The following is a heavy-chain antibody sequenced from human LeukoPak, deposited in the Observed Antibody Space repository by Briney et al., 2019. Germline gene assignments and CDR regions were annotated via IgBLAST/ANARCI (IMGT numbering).Heavy chain of an antibody. J-gene: IGHJ4*02. Sequence: GGSLRLSCAASGFTFSSYSMNWVRQAPGKGLEWVSSISSSSSYIYYADSVKGRFTISRDNAKNSLYLQMNSLRAVDTAVYYCASVSWSGYYLIYWGQGTLVTVSS. V-gene: IGHV3-21*01. CDR1: GFTFSSYS. CDR2: ISSSSSYI. D-gene: IGHD3-3*01. CDR3: ASVSWSGYYLIY.